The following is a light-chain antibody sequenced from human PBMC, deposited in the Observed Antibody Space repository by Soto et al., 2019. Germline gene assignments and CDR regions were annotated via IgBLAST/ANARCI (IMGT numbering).Light chain of an antibody. V-gene: IGKV1-39*01. CDR2: TAS. CDR3: QQSYSMPYT. Sequence: DVQMTQSPSSLSASIGDRVTITCRASESISSYLNWYQQKPGKAPKLLIYTASSLQTGVPSRFGGSGSGTDFTLTINSLEGEDFATYYCQQSYSMPYTFGQGTQV. CDR1: ESISSY. J-gene: IGKJ2*01.